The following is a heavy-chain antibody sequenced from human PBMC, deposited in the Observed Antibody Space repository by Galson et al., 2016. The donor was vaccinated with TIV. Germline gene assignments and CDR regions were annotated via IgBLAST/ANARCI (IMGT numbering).Heavy chain of an antibody. Sequence: SLRLSCAASGFTFSNYAMTWVRQAPGKGLEWVSGILGTGDTTYYADSVKGRFTISRDNSKNTLYLQINSRRDDDMALYYCAKGDITKVRGGSCDFWGQGTLVTVSS. CDR3: AKGDITKVRGGSCDF. D-gene: IGHD3-10*01. V-gene: IGHV3-23*01. J-gene: IGHJ4*02. CDR1: GFTFSNYA. CDR2: ILGTGDTT.